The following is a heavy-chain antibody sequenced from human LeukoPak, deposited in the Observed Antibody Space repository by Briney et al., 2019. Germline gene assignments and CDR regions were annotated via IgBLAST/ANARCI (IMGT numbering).Heavy chain of an antibody. V-gene: IGHV3-33*06. J-gene: IGHJ1*01. D-gene: IGHD5-24*01. CDR3: AKSRDGYHHGLL. CDR2: MWYDGSRA. Sequence: PGGSLRLSCASSEFSLSDYGMHWVRQAPGKGLEWVAVMWYDGSRALHADSVKGRFTISRGISKNTLYLQMDSLRAEDTAVYYCAKSRDGYHHGLLWGQGTLVTVSS. CDR1: EFSLSDYG.